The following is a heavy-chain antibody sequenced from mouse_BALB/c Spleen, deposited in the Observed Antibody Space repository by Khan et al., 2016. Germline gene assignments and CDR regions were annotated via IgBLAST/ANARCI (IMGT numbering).Heavy chain of an antibody. Sequence: QMQLEESGPGLVAPSQSLSITCTVSGFSLIAYGVNWVRQPPGKSLEWLGMIWGDGTTDYNSALKSRLNITKDNSKSQVCLKMNSLQTDDTAAYFGARDGWGYYAMDYWGQGTSVTVSS. CDR3: ARDGWGYYAMDY. D-gene: IGHD2-2*01. CDR1: GFSLIAYG. V-gene: IGHV2-6-7*01. J-gene: IGHJ4*01. CDR2: IWGDGTT.